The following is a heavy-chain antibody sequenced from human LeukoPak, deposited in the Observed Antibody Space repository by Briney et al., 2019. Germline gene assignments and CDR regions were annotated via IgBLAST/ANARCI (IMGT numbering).Heavy chain of an antibody. Sequence: SGTLSLTCAVSGGSISSGTWWSWVRQPPGKGLEWIGEIYHSGSTNYNPSLKSRVTISVDTSKNQFSLKLSSVTAADTAVYYCARGGGRDAFDIWGQGTMVTVSS. CDR1: GGSISSGTW. CDR3: ARGGGRDAFDI. CDR2: IYHSGST. V-gene: IGHV4-4*02. D-gene: IGHD2-15*01. J-gene: IGHJ3*02.